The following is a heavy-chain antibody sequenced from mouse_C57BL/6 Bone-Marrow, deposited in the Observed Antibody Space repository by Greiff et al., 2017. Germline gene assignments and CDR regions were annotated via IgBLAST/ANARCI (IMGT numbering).Heavy chain of an antibody. CDR3: TRSLIYYGTNY. CDR1: GFYIKDYY. J-gene: IGHJ2*01. D-gene: IGHD1-1*01. CDR2: IDPEDGEP. Sequence: EVQLQQSGAELVKPGASVKLSCTASGFYIKDYYIHWVKQRNEQGLVWIGRIDPEDGEPIYAPKFQDKATITADTSSNTAYLQLSSLPSEDTAVYDCTRSLIYYGTNYWGQGTTLTDSS. V-gene: IGHV14-2*01.